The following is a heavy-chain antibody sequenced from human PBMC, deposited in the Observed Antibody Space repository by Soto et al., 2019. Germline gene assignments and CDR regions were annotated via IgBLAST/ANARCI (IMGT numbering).Heavy chain of an antibody. CDR2: INHSGST. V-gene: IGHV4-34*01. J-gene: IGHJ3*02. CDR1: GGSFCGYY. CDR3: AREGDIVVVESAFDI. Sequence: SETLSLTCAVYGGSFCGYYWSWIRQPPGKGLEWIGEINHSGSTNYNPSLKSRVTISVDTSKNQFSLKLSSVTAADTAVYYCAREGDIVVVESAFDIWGQGTMVT. D-gene: IGHD2-15*01.